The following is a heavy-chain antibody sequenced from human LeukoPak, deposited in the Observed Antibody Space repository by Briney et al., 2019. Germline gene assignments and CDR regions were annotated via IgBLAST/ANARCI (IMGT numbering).Heavy chain of an antibody. CDR2: VNESGGT. J-gene: IGHJ5*02. CDR1: IDSYSNYH. Sequence: PSETLSLTCAVYIDSYSNYHWNWIRQTPAKGMEWIGEVNESGGTNISPSLRSRVILSVDTSKNQFSLKLISVTVADTAIYYCARGQGATVPQVGKNWFDPWGQGTRVTVSS. CDR3: ARGQGATVPQVGKNWFDP. D-gene: IGHD1-26*01. V-gene: IGHV4-34*01.